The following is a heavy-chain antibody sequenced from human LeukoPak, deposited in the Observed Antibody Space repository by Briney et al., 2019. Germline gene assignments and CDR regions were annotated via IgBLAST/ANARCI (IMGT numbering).Heavy chain of an antibody. Sequence: SETLSLTCTVSGGSISSSSYYWGWIRQPPGKGLEWIGSIYYSGSTYYNPSLKSRVTISVDTSKNQFSLKLSSVTAADTAVYYCARHLSSGWYPWFDPWGQGTLVTVSS. CDR3: ARHLSSGWYPWFDP. J-gene: IGHJ5*02. CDR2: IYYSGST. D-gene: IGHD6-19*01. CDR1: GGSISSSSYY. V-gene: IGHV4-39*01.